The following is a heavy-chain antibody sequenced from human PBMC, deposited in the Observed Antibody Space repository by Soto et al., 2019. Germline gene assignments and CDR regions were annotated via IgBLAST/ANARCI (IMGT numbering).Heavy chain of an antibody. CDR3: ATTSGYDEIPNFDY. Sequence: GGSLRLSCAASGFTFSDYYMSWIRQAPGKGLEWVSYISSSGSTIYYADSVKGRFTISRDNAKNSLYLQMNSLRAEDTAVYYCATTSGYDEIPNFDYWGQGTLVTVSS. J-gene: IGHJ4*02. CDR1: GFTFSDYY. D-gene: IGHD5-12*01. V-gene: IGHV3-11*01. CDR2: ISSSGSTI.